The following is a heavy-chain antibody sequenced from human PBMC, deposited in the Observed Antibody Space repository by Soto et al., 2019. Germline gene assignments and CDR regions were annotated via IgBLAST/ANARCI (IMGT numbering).Heavy chain of an antibody. V-gene: IGHV4-31*03. CDR2: IYYSGST. J-gene: IGHJ6*02. Sequence: QVQLQESGPGLVKPSQTLSLTCTVSGGSISSGGYYWSWIRQHPGKGLEWIGYIYYSGSTYYNPYIKSGVTTSVDKSKIQFALKLRSVTAADTGVYYCARDLQYSRLFYGMDVWGQGTTVTVSS. CDR1: GGSISSGGYY. D-gene: IGHD6-13*01. CDR3: ARDLQYSRLFYGMDV.